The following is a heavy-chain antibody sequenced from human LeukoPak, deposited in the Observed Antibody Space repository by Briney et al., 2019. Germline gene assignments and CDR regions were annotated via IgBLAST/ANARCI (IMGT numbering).Heavy chain of an antibody. V-gene: IGHV1-69*13. CDR1: GGTFSSYA. CDR2: IIPIFGTA. Sequence: SVKVSCKASGGTFSSYAISWVRQAPGQGLEWMGGIIPIFGTANYAQKFQGRVTITADESTSTAHMELSSLRSEDTAVYYCARDALVGSWSRFNYWGQGTLVTVSS. CDR3: ARDALVGSWSRFNY. J-gene: IGHJ4*02. D-gene: IGHD1-26*01.